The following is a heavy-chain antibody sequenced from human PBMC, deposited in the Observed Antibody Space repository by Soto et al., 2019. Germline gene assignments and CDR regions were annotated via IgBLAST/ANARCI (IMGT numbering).Heavy chain of an antibody. V-gene: IGHV4-34*01. CDR3: ARDKAGAPDY. Sequence: QVQLQQWGAGLLKPSETLSLTCAVYGGSFSGYYWSWIRQPPGKGLEWIGEINHSGSTNYNPSLKSRVTISVDTSKNQFSLKLSSVTAADTAVYYCARDKAGAPDYWGQGTLVTVSS. CDR1: GGSFSGYY. D-gene: IGHD1-26*01. J-gene: IGHJ4*02. CDR2: INHSGST.